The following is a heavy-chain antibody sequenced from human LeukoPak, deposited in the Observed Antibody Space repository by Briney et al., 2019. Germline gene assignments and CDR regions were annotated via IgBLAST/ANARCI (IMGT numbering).Heavy chain of an antibody. J-gene: IGHJ5*02. Sequence: SVKVSCKASGGTFSSYAISWVRQAPGQGLEWMGGIIPIFGTANYAQKFQGRVTITADESTSTAYMELSSLRSEDTAVDYCARQVVVMTAWFDPWGQGTLVTVSS. D-gene: IGHD3-22*01. CDR3: ARQVVVMTAWFDP. CDR2: IIPIFGTA. V-gene: IGHV1-69*01. CDR1: GGTFSSYA.